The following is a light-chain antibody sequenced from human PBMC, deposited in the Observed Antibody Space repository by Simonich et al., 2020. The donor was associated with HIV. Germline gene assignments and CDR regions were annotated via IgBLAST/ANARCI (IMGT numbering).Light chain of an antibody. V-gene: IGLV1-40*01. CDR3: QSYDSSLSVV. J-gene: IGLJ2*01. CDR1: STNIGAGYD. CDR2: GTN. Sequence: QSVLTQPPSLSGAPGQRVTISCTGSSTNIGAGYDVHWYQHLQVTAPKLFIYGTNNRPSGVTDRFSGASAGTSASLAIIGPQAEDEADYYCQSYDSSLSVVFGGGTKLTVL.